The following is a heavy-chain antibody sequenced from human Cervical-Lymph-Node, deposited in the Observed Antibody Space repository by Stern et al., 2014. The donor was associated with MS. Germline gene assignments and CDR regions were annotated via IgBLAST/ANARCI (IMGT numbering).Heavy chain of an antibody. CDR3: ARSDRLWGSFDY. V-gene: IGHV4-31*03. D-gene: IGHD3-16*01. CDR2: VHYSGST. CDR1: GGSISSGRYY. J-gene: IGHJ4*02. Sequence: QVQLVESGPGLVKPTQTLSLTCTVSGGSISSGRYYWSCIRQHPGKGLEWIGYVHYSGSTYYNPSLQSRVTISVDTSKNQFSLKLNSVTAADTAVYYCARSDRLWGSFDYWGQGTLVTVSS.